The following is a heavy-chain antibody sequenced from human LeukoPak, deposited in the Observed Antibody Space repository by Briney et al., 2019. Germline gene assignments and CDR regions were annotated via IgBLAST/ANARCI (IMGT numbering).Heavy chain of an antibody. Sequence: GGSLRLSCTVSGFTVSSNSMSWVRQAPGKGLEWVSFIYSDNTHYSDSVKGRFTISRDNSKNTLYLQMNSLRAEDTAVYYCARRAGAYSHPYDYWGQGTPVTVSS. D-gene: IGHD4/OR15-4a*01. CDR1: GFTVSSNS. J-gene: IGHJ4*02. V-gene: IGHV3-53*01. CDR3: ARRAGAYSHPYDY. CDR2: IYSDNT.